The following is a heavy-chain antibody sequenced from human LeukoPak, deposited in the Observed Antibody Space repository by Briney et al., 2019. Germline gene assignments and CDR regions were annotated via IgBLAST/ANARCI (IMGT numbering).Heavy chain of an antibody. V-gene: IGHV3-48*01. J-gene: IGHJ2*01. CDR3: ARDGNYYDSSGYYYSYWYFDL. D-gene: IGHD3-22*01. Sequence: GGSLRLSCEASGFTFNTYSMNWVRQAPGKGLEWISYISSSSATEYYADSVKGRFTISRDNAKNSLYLQMNSLRAEDTAVYYCARDGNYYDSSGYYYSYWYFDLWGRGTLVTVSS. CDR1: GFTFNTYS. CDR2: ISSSSATE.